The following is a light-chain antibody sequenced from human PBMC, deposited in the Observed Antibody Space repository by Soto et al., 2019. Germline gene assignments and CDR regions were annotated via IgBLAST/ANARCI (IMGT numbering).Light chain of an antibody. J-gene: IGLJ2*01. Sequence: QSVLTQPPSASGSPGQSVTISCTGTSSDVGRYGYVSWYQQHPDKAPKLMIYEVSKWPSGVPDRFSGSKSGNTASLTVSGLQAEDEADYYCSSYAGDKVIFGGGTKVTVL. CDR2: EVS. CDR3: SSYAGDKVI. CDR1: SSDVGRYGY. V-gene: IGLV2-8*01.